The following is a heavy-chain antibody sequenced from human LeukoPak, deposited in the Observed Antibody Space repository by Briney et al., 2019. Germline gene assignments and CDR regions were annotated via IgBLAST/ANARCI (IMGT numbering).Heavy chain of an antibody. D-gene: IGHD3-10*01. CDR2: IYYSGST. Sequence: SETLSLTCTVSGGSISSYYWSWIRQPSGKGLEWIGYIYYSGSTNYNPSLKSRVTISVDTSKNQFSLKLSSVTAADTAVYYCARGLRYYGSGSYSHWGQGTLVTVSS. J-gene: IGHJ4*02. CDR1: GGSISSYY. V-gene: IGHV4-59*12. CDR3: ARGLRYYGSGSYSH.